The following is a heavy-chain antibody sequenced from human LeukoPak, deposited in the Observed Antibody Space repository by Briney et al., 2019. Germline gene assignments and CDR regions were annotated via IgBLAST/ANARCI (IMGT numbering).Heavy chain of an antibody. CDR1: GFTFSSYA. Sequence: GGSLRLSCAASGFTFSSYAMSWVRQAPGKGLEWVSAISGSGGSTYYADSMKGRFTISRDNSKNTLYLQMHSLRAEDTAVYYCAKDQAYDFWSGYNVIDYWGQGTLVTVSS. CDR3: AKDQAYDFWSGYNVIDY. J-gene: IGHJ4*02. V-gene: IGHV3-23*01. CDR2: ISGSGGST. D-gene: IGHD3-3*01.